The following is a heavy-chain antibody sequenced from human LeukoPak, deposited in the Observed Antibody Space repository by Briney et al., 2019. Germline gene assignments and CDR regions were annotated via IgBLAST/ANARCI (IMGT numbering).Heavy chain of an antibody. J-gene: IGHJ4*02. CDR2: ISGSGDRT. CDR3: ARPEGITMVRGVIY. V-gene: IGHV3-23*01. CDR1: RFTFSGFA. D-gene: IGHD3-10*01. Sequence: PGGSLRLSCVASRFTFSGFAMSWVRQAPGKGLEWVSTISGSGDRTYYADSVKGRFTISRDNSKNTLYLQMNSLRAEDTALYYCARPEGITMVRGVIYWGQGTLVTVSS.